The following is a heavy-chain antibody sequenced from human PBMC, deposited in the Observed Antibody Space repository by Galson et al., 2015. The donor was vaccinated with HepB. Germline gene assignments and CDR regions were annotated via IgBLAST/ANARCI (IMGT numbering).Heavy chain of an antibody. CDR3: AHRLNVVSEGETLPSWFDP. CDR1: GFSLSTNGVA. J-gene: IGHJ5*02. D-gene: IGHD2-8*01. Sequence: PALVKPTQTLTLTCTFSGFSLSTNGVAVGWIRPPPGKALEWLALLYWDDDKRYSPSLKSRLTVTKDTPTHQVRLTMTNMDPMDTATYYCAHRLNVVSEGETLPSWFDPWGQGTLVIVS. CDR2: LYWDDDK. V-gene: IGHV2-5*02.